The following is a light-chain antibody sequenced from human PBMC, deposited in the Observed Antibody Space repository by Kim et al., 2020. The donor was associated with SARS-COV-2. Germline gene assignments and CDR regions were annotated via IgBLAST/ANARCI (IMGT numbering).Light chain of an antibody. CDR3: NCRHSSGRSYV. J-gene: IGLJ1*01. Sequence: LGQKVGITCQGDSLRIDFANWYQTKPGQAPVVVIYAKNNRPSGIPDRCSGSGSGNTASLTITGAQAEDEADYYCNCRHSSGRSYVFGTGTKVTVL. CDR2: AKN. CDR1: SLRIDF. V-gene: IGLV3-19*01.